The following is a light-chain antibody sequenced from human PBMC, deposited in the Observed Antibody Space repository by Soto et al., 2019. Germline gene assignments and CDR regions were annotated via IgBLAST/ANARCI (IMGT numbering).Light chain of an antibody. J-gene: IGKJ4*01. V-gene: IGKV1-8*01. CDR3: QQHYSYPPALT. CDR1: QGISSY. CDR2: AAS. Sequence: IRVTQSPYSLSASTGDRVTITCRASQGISSYLAWYQQTTGKAPKLLIYAASTLQSGVPSRFSGSVSGTDFTLNISCLQSEDFATHYCQQHYSYPPALTFGGGTKVDIK.